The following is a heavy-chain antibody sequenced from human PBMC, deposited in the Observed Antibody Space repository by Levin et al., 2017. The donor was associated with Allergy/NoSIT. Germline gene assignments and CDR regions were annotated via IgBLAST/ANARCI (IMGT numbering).Heavy chain of an antibody. Sequence: SETLSLTCTVSGGSINSGAYYWSWIRQHPGKALEWIGYIYYSGSTFYNPSLKSRLTMSVDASKNQFSLKLTSVTAADTAVYYCARGVHDYGDYGYWGQGSLVTVSS. V-gene: IGHV4-31*03. CDR3: ARGVHDYGDYGY. J-gene: IGHJ4*02. CDR2: IYYSGST. CDR1: GGSINSGAYY. D-gene: IGHD4-17*01.